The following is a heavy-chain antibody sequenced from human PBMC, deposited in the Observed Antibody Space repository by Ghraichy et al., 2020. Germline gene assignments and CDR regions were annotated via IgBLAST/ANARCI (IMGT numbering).Heavy chain of an antibody. CDR2: IKPEGGEK. J-gene: IGHJ4*03. D-gene: IGHD3-22*01. V-gene: IGHV3-7*03. CDR1: GFSFQNYW. Sequence: GESLNISCAASGFSFQNYWMSWVRQAPGRGLEWVASIKPEGGEKYYVDSVKGRFTVSRDNAKKSLDLQVNSLRTEDTAVYYCASRGAYSNDRNGYRFFDYWGQGNLVTVFS. CDR3: ASRGAYSNDRNGYRFFDY.